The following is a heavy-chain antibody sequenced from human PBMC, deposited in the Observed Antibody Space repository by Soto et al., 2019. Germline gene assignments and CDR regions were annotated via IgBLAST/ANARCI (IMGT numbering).Heavy chain of an antibody. J-gene: IGHJ6*02. CDR3: ARGRFDILTGYYSVGYYYGMDV. D-gene: IGHD3-9*01. CDR1: GFTFSSYD. CDR2: IGTAGDT. Sequence: PGGSLRLSCAASGFTFSSYDMHWVRQATGKGLEWVSAIGTAGDTYYPGSVKGRFTISRENAKNSLYLQMNSLRAGDTAVYYCARGRFDILTGYYSVGYYYGMDVWGQGTTVTVSS. V-gene: IGHV3-13*04.